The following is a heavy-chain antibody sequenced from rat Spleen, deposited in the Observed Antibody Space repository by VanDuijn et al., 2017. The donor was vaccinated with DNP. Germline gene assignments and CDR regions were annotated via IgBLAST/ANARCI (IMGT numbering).Heavy chain of an antibody. D-gene: IGHD1-7*01. CDR2: IWSNGDT. V-gene: IGHV2-32*01. CDR1: GFSLPSYH. J-gene: IGHJ2*01. Sequence: QVQLKESGPGLVQPSQTLSLTCTVSGFSLPSYHVHWVRQPPGEGLEWMGVIWSNGDTSYNSVLKSRLSISRDTSKSQIFLRMTGLQTEDTATYYCSRGDYSYWGQGVMVTVSS. CDR3: SRGDYSY.